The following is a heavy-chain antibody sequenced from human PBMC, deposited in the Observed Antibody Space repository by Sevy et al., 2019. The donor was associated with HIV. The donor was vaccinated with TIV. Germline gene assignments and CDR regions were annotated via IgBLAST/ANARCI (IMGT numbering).Heavy chain of an antibody. CDR3: AREGCTQPHDY. CDR1: GFTFATYS. V-gene: IGHV3-23*01. CDR2: FSFGCGRI. Sequence: GGSLRLSCAASGFTFATYSMSWVRQAPGKGLEWVSTFSFGCGRINYADSVKGRFTISRDDSKNTLLLQMNSLRAEDTATYFCAREGCTQPHDYWGQGTLVTVSS. J-gene: IGHJ4*02. D-gene: IGHD2-8*01.